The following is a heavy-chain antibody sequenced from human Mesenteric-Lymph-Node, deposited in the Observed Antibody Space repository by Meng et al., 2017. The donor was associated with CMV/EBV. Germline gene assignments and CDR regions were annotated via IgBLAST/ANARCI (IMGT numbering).Heavy chain of an antibody. J-gene: IGHJ4*02. CDR1: GFIFNTYE. CDR2: ISGSGNAI. D-gene: IGHD3-10*01. CDR3: ARGRLTIAIQS. V-gene: IGHV3-48*03. Sequence: GESLKISCAASGFIFNTYEMNWVRQAPGKGLEWISYISGSGNAIYYADSVKGRFTISRDNAKNSLYLLMTSLRAEDTAVYYCARGRLTIAIQSGGQGALVTVSS.